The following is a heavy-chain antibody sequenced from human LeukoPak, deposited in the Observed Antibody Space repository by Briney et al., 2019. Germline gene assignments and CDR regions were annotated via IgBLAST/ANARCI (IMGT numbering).Heavy chain of an antibody. CDR1: GFTFSNAW. J-gene: IGHJ4*02. CDR2: IKSKTDGGTT. Sequence: GGSLRLSCAASGFTFSNAWMSWVRQAPGKGLEWVGRIKSKTDGGTTDYAAPVKGRFTISRDDSKNTLYLQMNSLKTEDTAVYYCTTAPYLRIAAAGDLGSYWGQGTLVTVSS. CDR3: TTAPYLRIAAAGDLGSY. V-gene: IGHV3-15*01. D-gene: IGHD6-13*01.